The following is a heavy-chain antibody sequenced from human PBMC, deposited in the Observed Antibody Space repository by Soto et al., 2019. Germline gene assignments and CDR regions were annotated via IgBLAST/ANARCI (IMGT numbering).Heavy chain of an antibody. CDR1: GGSFSGYY. D-gene: IGHD3-10*01. V-gene: IGHV4-34*01. CDR3: ARGWGYYGSGSYYNAVGYYYYYYMDV. J-gene: IGHJ6*03. CDR2: INHSGST. Sequence: SETLSLTCAVYGGSFSGYYWSWIRQPPGKGLEWIGEINHSGSTNYNPSLKSRVTISVDTSKNQFSLKLSSVTAADTAVYYCARGWGYYGSGSYYNAVGYYYYYYMDVWCKGTTVT.